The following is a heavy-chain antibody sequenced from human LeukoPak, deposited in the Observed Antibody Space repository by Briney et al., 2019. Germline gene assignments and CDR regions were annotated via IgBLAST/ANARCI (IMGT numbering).Heavy chain of an antibody. V-gene: IGHV1-46*01. J-gene: IGHJ4*02. CDR3: ARYGLPHYYDSSKAGDYFDY. Sequence: ASVKDSSKASGYTFTSYYIHWVRQAPRQRVEWMGIINPSGGSTTYAPKFQGRVTTTRDTSTSTVYMELSSLRTEDTAVYYCARYGLPHYYDSSKAGDYFDYWGQGTLVTVSS. CDR1: GYTFTSYY. CDR2: INPSGGST. D-gene: IGHD3-22*01.